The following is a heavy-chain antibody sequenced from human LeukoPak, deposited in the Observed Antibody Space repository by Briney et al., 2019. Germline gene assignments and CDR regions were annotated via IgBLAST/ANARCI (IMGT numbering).Heavy chain of an antibody. V-gene: IGHV4-34*01. D-gene: IGHD2-15*01. Sequence: SETLSLTCAVYGGSFSGYYWSWIRQPPGKGLEWIGETNHSGSTNYNPSLKSRVTISVDTSKNQFSLKLSSVTAADTAVYYCASVVVAATPYYFDYWGQGTLVTVSS. CDR3: ASVVVAATPYYFDY. CDR1: GGSFSGYY. CDR2: TNHSGST. J-gene: IGHJ4*02.